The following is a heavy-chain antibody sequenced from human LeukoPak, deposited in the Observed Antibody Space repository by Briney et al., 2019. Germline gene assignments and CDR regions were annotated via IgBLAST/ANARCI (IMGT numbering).Heavy chain of an antibody. J-gene: IGHJ3*02. V-gene: IGHV3-30*02. D-gene: IGHD4-17*01. CDR1: GFTFSSDG. CDR3: AKKTSTVTTWDAFDI. CDR2: IRYDGRNK. Sequence: GGSLRLSCAASGFTFSSDGMHWVRQAPGKGLEWVAYIRYDGRNKYYADSVKGRFTISRDNSKNTLYLQMNSLRAEDTAVYYCAKKTSTVTTWDAFDIWGQGTMVTVSS.